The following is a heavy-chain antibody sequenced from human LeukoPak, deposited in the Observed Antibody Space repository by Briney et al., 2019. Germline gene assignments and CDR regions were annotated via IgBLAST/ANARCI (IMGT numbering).Heavy chain of an antibody. Sequence: GGSLRLSCAASGFTFSSYAMHWVRQAPGKGLEWVAVISYDGSNKYYADSVKGRFTISRDNSKNTLYLQMNSLRAEDTAVYYCAKPLDYSNYVYWGQGTLVTVSS. CDR3: AKPLDYSNYVY. CDR2: ISYDGSNK. CDR1: GFTFSSYA. J-gene: IGHJ4*02. V-gene: IGHV3-30-3*02. D-gene: IGHD4-11*01.